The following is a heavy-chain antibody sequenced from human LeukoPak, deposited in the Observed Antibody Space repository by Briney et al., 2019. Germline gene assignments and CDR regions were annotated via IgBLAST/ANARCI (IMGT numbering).Heavy chain of an antibody. CDR1: GFTFKSYA. CDR3: AKDHYSSRPYFLDH. D-gene: IGHD4-4*01. V-gene: IGHV3-23*01. Sequence: GGSLRLSCVASGFTFKSYAMSWVRQAPGKGLEWVAGISNSGGHIYYADSVKDRFTISRDNSKMTLSLQMSTLRAEDTAVYYCAKDHYSSRPYFLDHWGQGLLVTVSS. J-gene: IGHJ4*02. CDR2: ISNSGGHI.